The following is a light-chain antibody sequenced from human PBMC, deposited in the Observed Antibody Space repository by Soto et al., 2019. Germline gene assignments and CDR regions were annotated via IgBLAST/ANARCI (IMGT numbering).Light chain of an antibody. J-gene: IGLJ3*02. CDR1: SSDVGGYNY. CDR3: SSYTSSSNWV. Sequence: QSALTQPASVSGSPGQSITISCTGTSSDVGGYNYVSWYQQHPGKAPKLMIYEVSNRPSGVSNRFSGSKSGNTAALTSSGLQAEDEADDYCSSYTSSSNWVFGGGTKLTVL. V-gene: IGLV2-14*01. CDR2: EVS.